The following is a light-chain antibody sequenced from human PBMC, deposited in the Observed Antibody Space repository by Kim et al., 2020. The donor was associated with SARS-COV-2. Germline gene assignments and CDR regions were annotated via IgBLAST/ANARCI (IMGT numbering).Light chain of an antibody. J-gene: IGKJ5*01. Sequence: NLSWSPGDSATLSCRASQGGSNYLAWYQQKPGQAPSLLIYEASKRAAGIPARFSGSGSGTDFTLTISRLEPGDSAVYFCQQRGSFGQGTRLEIK. CDR3: QQRGS. CDR2: EAS. CDR1: QGGSNY. V-gene: IGKV3-11*01.